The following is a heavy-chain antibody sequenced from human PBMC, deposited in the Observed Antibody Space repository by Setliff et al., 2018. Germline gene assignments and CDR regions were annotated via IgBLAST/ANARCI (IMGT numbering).Heavy chain of an antibody. D-gene: IGHD3-3*01. CDR3: ARVPRLEWLLPTFDS. Sequence: ASVKVSCKASGHTFTDYYMQWVRQAPGQGLEWMGNINTYSGATNYAQNFQGRVTMTTDTSTSTAYMELRSLRSDDTAVYYCARVPRLEWLLPTFDSWGQGTLVTVS. J-gene: IGHJ4*02. CDR2: INTYSGAT. V-gene: IGHV1-2*02. CDR1: GHTFTDYY.